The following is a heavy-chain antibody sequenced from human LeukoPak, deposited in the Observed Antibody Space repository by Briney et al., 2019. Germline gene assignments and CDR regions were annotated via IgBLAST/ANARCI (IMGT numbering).Heavy chain of an antibody. V-gene: IGHV1-69*13. Sequence: ASVKVSCKASGGTFRSYAISWVRQAPGQGPEWMGGIIPIFGTANYAQKFQGRVTITADESTSTAYMELSSLRSEDMAVYYCARDQGYRYGYGDFDYWGQGTLVTVSS. CDR3: ARDQGYRYGYGDFDY. CDR2: IIPIFGTA. D-gene: IGHD5-18*01. CDR1: GGTFRSYA. J-gene: IGHJ4*02.